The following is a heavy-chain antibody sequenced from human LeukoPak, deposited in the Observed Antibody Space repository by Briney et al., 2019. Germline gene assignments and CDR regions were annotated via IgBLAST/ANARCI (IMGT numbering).Heavy chain of an antibody. Sequence: PGGSLRLSCAASGFTFSNAWMSWVRQAPGKGLEWVGRIKSKTDDGTTDYAAPVKGRFTISRDDSKNTLYLQMNSLKTEDTAVYYCTTDQSAGYYGMDVWGKGTTVTVSS. CDR1: GFTFSNAW. CDR2: IKSKTDDGTT. CDR3: TTDQSAGYYGMDV. J-gene: IGHJ6*04. V-gene: IGHV3-15*01. D-gene: IGHD3-3*01.